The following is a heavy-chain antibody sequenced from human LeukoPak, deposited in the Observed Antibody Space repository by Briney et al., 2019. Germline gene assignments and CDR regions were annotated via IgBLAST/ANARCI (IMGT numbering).Heavy chain of an antibody. Sequence: PGGSLRLSCAASGFTFSSYGMHWVRQAPGKGLEWVAFIRYDGSNKYYADSVKGRFTISRDNSKNTLYLQMNSLRAEDTAVYYCAKEVDSSSWYPYFDYWGQGTLVTVSS. CDR3: AKEVDSSSWYPYFDY. CDR1: GFTFSSYG. CDR2: IRYDGSNK. V-gene: IGHV3-30*02. D-gene: IGHD6-13*01. J-gene: IGHJ4*02.